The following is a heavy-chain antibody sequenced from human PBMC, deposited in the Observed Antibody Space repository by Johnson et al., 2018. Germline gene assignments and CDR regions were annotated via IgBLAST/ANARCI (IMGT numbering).Heavy chain of an antibody. CDR1: GYEFSDYW. J-gene: IGHJ3*01. CDR3: VRRGPPYDSSGYAAFDV. D-gene: IGHD3-22*01. V-gene: IGHV5-51*01. Sequence: EVQLVESGADVSKPGESLKISCEAYGYEFSDYWIGWVRQMPGKGLEWMGVIYPDDSDTTYSPSFQGHVTLPAARSVTTVFLQWNSLKASDSAMYSCVRRGPPYDSSGYAAFDVWGQGTMVTVSA. CDR2: IYPDDSDT.